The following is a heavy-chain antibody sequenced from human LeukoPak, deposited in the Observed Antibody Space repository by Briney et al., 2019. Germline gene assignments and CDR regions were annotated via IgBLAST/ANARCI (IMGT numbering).Heavy chain of an antibody. J-gene: IGHJ4*02. CDR3: VKDQTVVVTAVLSD. CDR1: GVTFSVYA. Sequence: PGGPLRLSCSASGVTFSVYATTWARPATAQGLEYVSAISTNGGSTYYADSVKGRFTISRDNSKNTMYLQMSSLRAEDTAVYYCVKDQTVVVTAVLSDWGQGTLVTVSS. D-gene: IGHD2-21*02. V-gene: IGHV3-64D*09. CDR2: ISTNGGST.